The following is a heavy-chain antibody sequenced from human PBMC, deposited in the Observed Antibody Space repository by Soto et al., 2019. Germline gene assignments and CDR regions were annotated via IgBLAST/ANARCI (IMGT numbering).Heavy chain of an antibody. J-gene: IGHJ3*02. CDR1: GGTFSSYA. V-gene: IGHV1-69*04. D-gene: IGHD5-12*01. CDR2: IIPILGIA. CDR3: ARDSGYDSRRLGDAFDI. Sequence: ASVKVSCKASGGTFSSYAISWVRQAPGQGLEWMGRIIPILGIANYAQKFQGRVTITADKSTSTAYMELSSLRSEDTAVYYCARDSGYDSRRLGDAFDIWGQGTMVTVSS.